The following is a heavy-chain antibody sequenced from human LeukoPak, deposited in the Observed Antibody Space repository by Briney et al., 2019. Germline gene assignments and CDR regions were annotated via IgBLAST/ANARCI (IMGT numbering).Heavy chain of an antibody. D-gene: IGHD3-16*01. J-gene: IGHJ4*02. CDR1: GYTFTDYY. CDR3: ARLPTAIEPQDF. CDR2: VDPEDGKT. V-gene: IGHV1-69-2*01. Sequence: ASVKVSCKASGYTFTDYYIHWVQQAPGKGLEWMGRVDPEDGKTIYAETFQGRVTMTADTSTDTAHMELNSLRSDDTALYYCARLPTAIEPQDFWGQGTLVTVSS.